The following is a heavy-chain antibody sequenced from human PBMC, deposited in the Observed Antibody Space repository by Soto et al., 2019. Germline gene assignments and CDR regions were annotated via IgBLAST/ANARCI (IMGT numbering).Heavy chain of an antibody. CDR3: AHSLIAVVIPKDAFDS. V-gene: IGHV2-5*02. CDR2: IYWDDDK. CDR1: GFSLSTSGVG. J-gene: IGHJ4*02. Sequence: QITLKESGPTLVKPTQTLTLTCTFSGFSLSTSGVGVGWIRQPPGKALEWLALIYWDDDKRYSPSLKSRLTITKDASKNQVVLTMTNMDPVDTATYYCAHSLIAVVIPKDAFDSWCEGTLDTISS. D-gene: IGHD6-19*01.